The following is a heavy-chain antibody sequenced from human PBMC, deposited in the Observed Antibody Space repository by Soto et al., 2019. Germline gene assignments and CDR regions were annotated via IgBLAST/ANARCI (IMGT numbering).Heavy chain of an antibody. CDR2: IIPAFDQA. D-gene: IGHD2-21*02. Sequence: QVQLVQSGSEVRRPGSSVKVSCKASGGSFNNYDVSWVRQAPGQGLEWMGGIIPAFDQAKYAQKFRGRVSITADKSTGTVYMELNRLKSDDTALYYCAILLHVVVETAGGSYAFDIWGQGTTVTVSS. CDR1: GGSFNNYD. CDR3: AILLHVVVETAGGSYAFDI. J-gene: IGHJ3*02. V-gene: IGHV1-69*06.